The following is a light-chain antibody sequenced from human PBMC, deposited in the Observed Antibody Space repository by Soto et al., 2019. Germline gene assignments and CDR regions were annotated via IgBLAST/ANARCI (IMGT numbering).Light chain of an antibody. CDR1: QSISSW. J-gene: IGKJ5*01. V-gene: IGKV1-5*03. CDR2: KAS. Sequence: DIQMTQSPSTLSASVGDRVTITCRASQSISSWLAWYQQKPGKAPKLLIYKASSLESGVPSRFSGSGSGTEFTITISSLQPDDFATYYCQQYNSYPTRFGPGTGLAIK. CDR3: QQYNSYPTR.